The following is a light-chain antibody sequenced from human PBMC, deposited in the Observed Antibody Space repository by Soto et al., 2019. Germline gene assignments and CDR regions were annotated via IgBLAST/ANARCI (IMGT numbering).Light chain of an antibody. CDR1: QSVSTK. CDR2: GAS. J-gene: IGKJ5*01. Sequence: EILMTQSPATLSVSPGETATLSCRASQSVSTKLAWYQQKPGQAPRLLINGASTRATGVPVRFSGWGSGTEFTLTISSLQSEDFAVYYCQQYNNWPPITFGQGTRLEIK. CDR3: QQYNNWPPIT. V-gene: IGKV3-15*01.